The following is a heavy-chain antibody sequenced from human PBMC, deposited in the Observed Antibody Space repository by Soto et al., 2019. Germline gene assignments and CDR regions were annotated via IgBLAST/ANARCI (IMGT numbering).Heavy chain of an antibody. CDR2: ISSSSSYI. V-gene: IGHV3-21*01. Sequence: GGSLRLSCAASGFTFSSYSMNWVRQAPGKGLEWVSSISSSSSYIYYADSVKGRFTISRDNAKNSLYLQMNSLRAEDAAVYYCARDLESSGWFFYLFDYWGQGTLVTVSS. CDR3: ARDLESSGWFFYLFDY. J-gene: IGHJ4*02. D-gene: IGHD6-19*01. CDR1: GFTFSSYS.